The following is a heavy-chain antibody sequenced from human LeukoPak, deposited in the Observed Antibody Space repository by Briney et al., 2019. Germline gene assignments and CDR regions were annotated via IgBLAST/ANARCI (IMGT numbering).Heavy chain of an antibody. J-gene: IGHJ4*02. CDR1: GFTFSGSA. CDR2: IRSKANSYAT. V-gene: IGHV3-73*01. D-gene: IGHD3-22*01. CDR3: AREGSYYYDSSGRYLDY. Sequence: GGSLRLSCAASGFTFSGSAMHWVRQASGKGLEWVGRIRSKANSYATAYAASVKGRFTISRDDSKNTAYLQMNSLRAEDTAAYYCAREGSYYYDSSGRYLDYWGQGTLVTVSS.